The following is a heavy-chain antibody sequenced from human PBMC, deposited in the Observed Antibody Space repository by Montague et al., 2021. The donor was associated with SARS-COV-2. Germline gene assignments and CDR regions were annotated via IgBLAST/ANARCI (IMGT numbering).Heavy chain of an antibody. CDR2: ISSSSSYI. CDR1: GVNFSSYS. D-gene: IGHD2/OR15-2a*01. V-gene: IGHV3-21*01. J-gene: IGHJ4*02. Sequence: SLRLSCAASGVNFSSYSMNWVRQAPGKGLEWVSSISSSSSYIYYADSVKGRFTIPRDNAKNSLYLQMNSLRAEDTAVYYCVSQEGSIYLGWGTLVTVSS. CDR3: VSQEGSIY.